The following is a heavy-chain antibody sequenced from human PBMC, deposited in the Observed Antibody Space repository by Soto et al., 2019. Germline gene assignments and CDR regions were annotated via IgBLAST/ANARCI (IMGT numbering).Heavy chain of an antibody. J-gene: IGHJ4*02. CDR2: IIPIFGTA. V-gene: IGHV1-69*12. D-gene: IGHD1-26*01. CDR3: AREGVGASLQIFDY. CDR1: GGTFSSYA. Sequence: QVQLVQSGAEVKKPGSSVKVSCKASGGTFSSYAISWVRQAPGQGLEWMGGIIPIFGTANYAQKFQGRVTITADESTSTAYMELSSLRSEDTAVYYCAREGVGASLQIFDYWGQGTLVTVSS.